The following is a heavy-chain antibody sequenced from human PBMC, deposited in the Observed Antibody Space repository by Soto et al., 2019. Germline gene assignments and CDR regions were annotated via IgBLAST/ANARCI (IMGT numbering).Heavy chain of an antibody. V-gene: IGHV3-30*18. CDR1: GFTFSRYG. Sequence: GGSLRLSCAASGFTFSRYGIHWVRQAPGKGLEWVSGISYDGSDKFYADSVKGRFTISRDNTKNTLYLQMNSLRAQNTAMYYCANVLPPLSTNHFFDNWGQGTLVTVSS. CDR3: ANVLPPLSTNHFFDN. CDR2: ISYDGSDK. J-gene: IGHJ4*02. D-gene: IGHD2-2*01.